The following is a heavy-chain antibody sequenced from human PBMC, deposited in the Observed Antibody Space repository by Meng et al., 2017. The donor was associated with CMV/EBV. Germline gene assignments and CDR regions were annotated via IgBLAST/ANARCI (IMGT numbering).Heavy chain of an antibody. CDR3: ARVMGGRDIVVVPAATEESWFDP. J-gene: IGHJ5*02. CDR2: IYYSGST. Sequence: SETLSLTCTVSGGSISSYYWSWIRQPPGKGLEWIGYIYYSGSTNYNPSPKSRVTISVDTSKNQFSLKLSSVTAADTAVYYCARVMGGRDIVVVPAATEESWFDPWGQGTLVTVSS. V-gene: IGHV4-59*01. CDR1: GGSISSYY. D-gene: IGHD2-2*01.